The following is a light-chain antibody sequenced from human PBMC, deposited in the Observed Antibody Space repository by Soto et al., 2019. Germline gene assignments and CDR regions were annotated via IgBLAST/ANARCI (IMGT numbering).Light chain of an antibody. V-gene: IGLV2-14*01. CDR3: SSYTSSSTLG. J-gene: IGLJ3*02. Sequence: QSALTQPASVSGSPGQSITISCTGTSSDVGGYNYVSWYQQHPGKAPKIMIYDVSNRPSGVSNRFSGSKSGNTASQTISGLQAEDEADYYCSSYTSSSTLGFGGGTKLTVL. CDR2: DVS. CDR1: SSDVGGYNY.